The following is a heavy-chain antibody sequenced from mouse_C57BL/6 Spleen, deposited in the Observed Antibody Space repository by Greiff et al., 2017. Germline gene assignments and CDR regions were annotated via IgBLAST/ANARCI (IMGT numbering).Heavy chain of an antibody. J-gene: IGHJ4*01. CDR1: GFSLTSYG. CDR2: IWGVGST. CDR3: ASDRDGAMDY. V-gene: IGHV2-6*01. Sequence: VQRVESGPGLVAPSQRLSITCTVSGFSLTSYGVDWVRQSPGKGLEWLGVIWGVGSTNYNSALKSRLSISKDNSKSQVFLKMNSLQTDDTARYYCASDRDGAMDYWGQGTSVTVSA. D-gene: IGHD3-3*01.